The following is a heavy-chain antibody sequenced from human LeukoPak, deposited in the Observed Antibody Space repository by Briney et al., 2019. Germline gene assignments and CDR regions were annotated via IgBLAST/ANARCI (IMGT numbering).Heavy chain of an antibody. CDR3: ARDHPFGDIVGAFDY. D-gene: IGHD1-26*01. CDR2: IYYSGST. Sequence: PSQTLSLTCTVSGGSISSGDYYWSWIRQPPGKGLEWIGYIYYSGSTYYNPSLKSRVTISVDTSKNQFSLKLSSVTAADTAVYYCARDHPFGDIVGAFDYWGQGTLVTVSS. J-gene: IGHJ4*02. V-gene: IGHV4-30-4*08. CDR1: GGSISSGDYY.